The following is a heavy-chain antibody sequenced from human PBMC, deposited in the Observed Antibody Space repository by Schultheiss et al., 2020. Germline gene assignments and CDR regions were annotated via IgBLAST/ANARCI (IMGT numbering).Heavy chain of an antibody. CDR3: AKEAVPAAMLLRFLEWLLYRYYYGMDV. Sequence: SQTLSLTCTVSGGSISSSSYYWGWIRQPPGKGLEWIGSIYYSGSTYYNPSLKSRVTISVDTSKNQFSLKLSSVTAADTAVYYCAKEAVPAAMLLRFLEWLLYRYYYGMDVWGKGTTVTVYS. V-gene: IGHV4-39*07. D-gene: IGHD3-3*01. CDR2: IYYSGST. J-gene: IGHJ6*04. CDR1: GGSISSSSYY.